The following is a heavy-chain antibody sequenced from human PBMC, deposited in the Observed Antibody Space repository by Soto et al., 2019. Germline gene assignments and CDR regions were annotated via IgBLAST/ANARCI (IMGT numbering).Heavy chain of an antibody. CDR2: ISYDGSNK. J-gene: IGHJ6*04. CDR3: ARDRRYSSGWDPDGMDV. D-gene: IGHD6-19*01. CDR1: GFTFSSYA. V-gene: IGHV3-30-3*01. Sequence: GGSLRLSCAASGFTFSSYAMHWVRQAPGKGLEWVAVISYDGSNKYYADSVKGRFTISRDNSKNTLYLKMNSLRAEDTAVYYCARDRRYSSGWDPDGMDVWGKGTTVTVSS.